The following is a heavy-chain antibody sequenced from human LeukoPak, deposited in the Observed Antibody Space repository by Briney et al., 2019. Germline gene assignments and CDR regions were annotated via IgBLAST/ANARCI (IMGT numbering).Heavy chain of an antibody. CDR3: VREAKRSGIYWRDFDY. Sequence: PGGSLRLSCAASGFTFSSYGMHWVRQAPGKGLEWVAVISYDGSNKYYADSVKGRFTISRDNAKNSLYLQMNSLRAEDTAVYYCVREAKRSGIYWRDFDYWGQGTLVTVSS. V-gene: IGHV3-30*03. CDR1: GFTFSSYG. CDR2: ISYDGSNK. J-gene: IGHJ4*02. D-gene: IGHD1-26*01.